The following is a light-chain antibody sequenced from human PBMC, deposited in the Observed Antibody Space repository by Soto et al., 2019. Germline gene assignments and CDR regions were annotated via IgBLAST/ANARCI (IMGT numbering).Light chain of an antibody. V-gene: IGLV1-44*01. Sequence: QSVLTQPPSASGTPGQRVTISCSGSSSNIGSNTVNWYQQLPGTAPKLLIYTYNQRPSGVPDRFSGSKSGTSASLAISGRQSEDEADYYCAAWDDSLNAWVFGGGTKLTVL. J-gene: IGLJ3*02. CDR1: SSNIGSNT. CDR3: AAWDDSLNAWV. CDR2: TYN.